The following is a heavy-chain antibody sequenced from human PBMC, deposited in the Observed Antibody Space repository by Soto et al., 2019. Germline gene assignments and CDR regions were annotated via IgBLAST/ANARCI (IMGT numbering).Heavy chain of an antibody. Sequence: SETLSLTCTVSGGSISSYYWSWIRQPPGKGLEWIGYIYYGGSTNYNPSLKSRVTISVDTSKNQFSLNLRSVTAADTAVYYCARSSMSTKPKFDFWGQGSLVTVSS. CDR1: GGSISSYY. D-gene: IGHD1-1*01. CDR3: ARSSMSTKPKFDF. CDR2: IYYGGST. J-gene: IGHJ4*02. V-gene: IGHV4-59*01.